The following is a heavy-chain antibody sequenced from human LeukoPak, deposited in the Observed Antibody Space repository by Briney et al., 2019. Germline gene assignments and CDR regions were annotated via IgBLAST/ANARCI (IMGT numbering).Heavy chain of an antibody. V-gene: IGHV3-23*01. CDR1: GFTFSSYA. Sequence: GGSLRLSCAASGFTFSSYAMSWVRQAPGKGLEWVSAISGSGGSTYYADSVKGRFTISRDSSKNTLYLQMNSLRAEDTAVYYCAKGGKNGSGSGAFDIWGQGTMVTVSS. J-gene: IGHJ3*02. CDR3: AKGGKNGSGSGAFDI. D-gene: IGHD3-10*01. CDR2: ISGSGGST.